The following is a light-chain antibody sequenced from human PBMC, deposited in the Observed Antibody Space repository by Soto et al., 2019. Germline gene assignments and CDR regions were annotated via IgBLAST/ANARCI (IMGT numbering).Light chain of an antibody. CDR1: SSDVGGYNY. CDR3: SSYTSSSTPYV. CDR2: DVS. V-gene: IGLV2-14*01. Sequence: QSALTQPASVSGSPGPSITISCTGTSSDVGGYNYVSWYQQHPGKAPKLMIYDVSNRPSGVSNRFSGYKSGNTASLTISGLQAEDEADYYCSSYTSSSTPYVFGTGTKVTVL. J-gene: IGLJ1*01.